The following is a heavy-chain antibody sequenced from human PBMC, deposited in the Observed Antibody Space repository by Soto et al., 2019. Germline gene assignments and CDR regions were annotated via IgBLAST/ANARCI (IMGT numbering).Heavy chain of an antibody. Sequence: QLQLQESGPGLVKPSETLSLTCTVSGGSISSSSYYWAWIRQPPGKGLGWIGNIYYSGSTYYNPSPRSRVTIYVDTSKNQFSLKLISVTAADASVYYCATPTLVEGSFAYWGQGTLVTVSS. CDR2: IYYSGST. CDR1: GGSISSSSYY. CDR3: ATPTLVEGSFAY. J-gene: IGHJ4*02. D-gene: IGHD1-26*01. V-gene: IGHV4-39*01.